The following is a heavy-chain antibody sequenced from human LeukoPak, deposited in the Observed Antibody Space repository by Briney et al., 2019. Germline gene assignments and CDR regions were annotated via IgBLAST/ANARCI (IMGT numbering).Heavy chain of an antibody. J-gene: IGHJ4*02. CDR2: ISGSGGIT. CDR1: GFTLSSYA. D-gene: IGHD2-2*01. Sequence: GGSLILSCAASGFTLSSYAMSWVRQAPGKGLGWVSAISGSGGITYYADSVKGRFTISRDNSKNTLYLQMNSLRAEDTAVYYCAKDEDIVVVPAAIIDYWGQGTLVTVSS. CDR3: AKDEDIVVVPAAIIDY. V-gene: IGHV3-23*01.